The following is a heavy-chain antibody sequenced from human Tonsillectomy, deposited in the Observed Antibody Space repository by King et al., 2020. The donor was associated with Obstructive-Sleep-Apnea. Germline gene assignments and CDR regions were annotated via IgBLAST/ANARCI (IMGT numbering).Heavy chain of an antibody. J-gene: IGHJ5*02. CDR3: ARGYSSSPNWFDP. CDR2: ISYDGSNK. D-gene: IGHD6-13*01. CDR1: GFTFSSYA. Sequence: VPLVESGGGVVQPGRSLRLSCAASGFTFSSYAMHWVRQAPGKGLEWVAVISYDGSNKYYADSVKGRFTISRDNSKNTLYLQMNSLRAEDTAVYYCARGYSSSPNWFDPWGQGTLVTVSS. V-gene: IGHV3-30*04.